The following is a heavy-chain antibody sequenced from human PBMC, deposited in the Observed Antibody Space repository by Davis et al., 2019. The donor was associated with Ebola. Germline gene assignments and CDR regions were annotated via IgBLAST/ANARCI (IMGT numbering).Heavy chain of an antibody. Sequence: PSETLSLTCAVYGGSFSGYYWSWIRQPPGKGLEWIGEINHSGSTNYNPSLKSRVTISVDTSKNQFSLKLSSVTAADTAVYYCAREVVPAAPLDYWGQGTLVTVSS. CDR3: AREVVPAAPLDY. V-gene: IGHV4-34*01. CDR1: GGSFSGYY. CDR2: INHSGST. J-gene: IGHJ4*02. D-gene: IGHD2-2*01.